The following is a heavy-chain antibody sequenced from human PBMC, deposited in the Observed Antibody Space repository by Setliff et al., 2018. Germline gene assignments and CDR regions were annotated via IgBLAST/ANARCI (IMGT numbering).Heavy chain of an antibody. Sequence: ASVKVSCKASGGTFSSYAISWVRQAPGQGLEWMGWISAYNGNTNYAQKLQGRVTMTTDTSTSTAYMELRSLRSEDTAVYYCATFASYIVLMVYARSGAFDIWGQGTMVTVSS. CDR2: ISAYNGNT. CDR1: GGTFSSYA. J-gene: IGHJ3*02. D-gene: IGHD2-8*01. V-gene: IGHV1-18*01. CDR3: ATFASYIVLMVYARSGAFDI.